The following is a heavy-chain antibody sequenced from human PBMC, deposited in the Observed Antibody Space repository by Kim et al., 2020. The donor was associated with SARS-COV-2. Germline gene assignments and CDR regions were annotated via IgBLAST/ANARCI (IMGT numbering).Heavy chain of an antibody. D-gene: IGHD3-16*02. CDR3: ARHPEYYYDYVWGSYRYTYFDY. CDR2: IYYSGST. V-gene: IGHV4-39*01. J-gene: IGHJ4*02. CDR1: GGSISSSSYY. Sequence: SETLSLTCTVSGGSISSSSYYWGWIRQPPGKGLEWIGSIYYSGSTYYNPSLKSRVTISVDTSKNQFSLKLSSVTAADTAVYYCARHPEYYYDYVWGSYRYTYFDYWGQGTLVTVSS.